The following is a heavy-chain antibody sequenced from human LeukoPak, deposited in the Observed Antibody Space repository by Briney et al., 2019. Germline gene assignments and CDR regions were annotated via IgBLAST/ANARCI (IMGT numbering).Heavy chain of an antibody. CDR2: IIPIFGTA. J-gene: IGHJ4*02. CDR3: ARDFGYCGGDCYSVFDY. V-gene: IGHV1-69*05. CDR1: GGTFSSYA. Sequence: SVKVSCKASGGTFSSYAISWVRQAPGQGLEWMGGIIPIFGTANYAQKFQGRVTITTDESTSTAYMELSSLRSEDTAVYYCARDFGYCGGDCYSVFDYWGQGTLVTVSS. D-gene: IGHD2-21*02.